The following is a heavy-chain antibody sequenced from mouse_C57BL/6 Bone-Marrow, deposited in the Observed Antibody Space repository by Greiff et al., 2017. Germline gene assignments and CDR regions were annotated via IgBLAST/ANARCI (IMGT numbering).Heavy chain of an antibody. CDR2: IYPRSGNT. CDR1: GYTFTSYG. V-gene: IGHV1-81*01. Sequence: QVQLQQSGAELARPGASVKLSCMASGYTFTSYGISWVKQRTGQGLEWIGEIYPRSGNTYYNEKFKGKATLTADKSSSTAYMELRSLTSEDSAVYFCARGRAGFAYWGQGTLVTVSA. D-gene: IGHD3-3*01. CDR3: ARGRAGFAY. J-gene: IGHJ3*01.